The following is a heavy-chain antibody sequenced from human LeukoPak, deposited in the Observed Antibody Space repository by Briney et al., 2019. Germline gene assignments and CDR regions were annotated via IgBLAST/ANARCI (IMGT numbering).Heavy chain of an antibody. CDR3: ARETSVGGWFDP. CDR2: IYHSGST. CDR1: GGSISSGGYS. Sequence: PSQTLSLTCAVSGGSISSGGYSWSWIRQPPGKGLEWIGYIYHSGSTYYNPSLKSRVTISVDRSKNQFSLKLSSVTAADTAVYYCARETSVGGWFDPWGQGTLITVSS. V-gene: IGHV4-30-2*01. D-gene: IGHD3-16*01. J-gene: IGHJ5*02.